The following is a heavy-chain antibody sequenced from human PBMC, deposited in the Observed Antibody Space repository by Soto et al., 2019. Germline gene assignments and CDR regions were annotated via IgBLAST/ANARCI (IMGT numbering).Heavy chain of an antibody. CDR3: AREIIPLTTDWYFDL. J-gene: IGHJ2*01. V-gene: IGHV4-30-4*01. D-gene: IGHD4-17*01. CDR1: GGSISGGVYY. CDR2: IFDSGST. Sequence: QVQLQESGPGLVKPSQTLSLTCTVSGGSISGGVYYWSWLRQPPGQGLEWIGYIFDSGSTYYNPSLKSRVTISVDTSKNQFSLRLSSVTAADTAVYYCAREIIPLTTDWYFDLWGRGTLVTVSS.